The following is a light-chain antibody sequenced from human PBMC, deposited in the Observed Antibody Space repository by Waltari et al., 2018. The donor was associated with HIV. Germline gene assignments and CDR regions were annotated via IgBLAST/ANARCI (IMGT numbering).Light chain of an antibody. CDR1: SSNIGTTT. V-gene: IGLV1-44*01. CDR2: NNN. J-gene: IGLJ1*01. CDR3: AACDDSLNGYV. Sequence: QSVLTQPPSASGTPGQRVTISCSGSSSNIGTTTVSWYQQVPGTAHKHLIYNNNQRPSGAPDRLSGSKSGTSSSLAISGLQSEDEADYYCAACDDSLNGYVFGTGTKVTVL.